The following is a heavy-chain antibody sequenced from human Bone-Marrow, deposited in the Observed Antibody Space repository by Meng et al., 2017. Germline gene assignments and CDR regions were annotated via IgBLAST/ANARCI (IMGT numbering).Heavy chain of an antibody. CDR2: INHSGST. CDR3: ARGSSSSWPNFDY. CDR1: GGSFSDYY. Sequence: QVQLHEWAAVRLKPSETLSLTCVVSGGSFSDYYWSWIRQPPGKGLEWIGEINHSGSTNYNPSLKSRVTISVDKSKNQFSLKLSSVTAADTAVYYCARGSSSSWPNFDYWGQGTLVTVSS. V-gene: IGHV4-34*01. D-gene: IGHD6-13*01. J-gene: IGHJ4*02.